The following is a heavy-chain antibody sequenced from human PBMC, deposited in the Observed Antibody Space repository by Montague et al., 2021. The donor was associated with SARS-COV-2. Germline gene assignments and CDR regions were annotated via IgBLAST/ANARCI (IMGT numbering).Heavy chain of an antibody. D-gene: IGHD2-2*01. Sequence: SETPSLTCTVSGGSVSGTSYYWAWIRQPPGKGLEWIVNIHHSGTTFYNLSLKSRVTISVDTSKNEVSLKLNSVTAADTAVYYCARQGGPAGKHWFDPWGQGTLVTVSS. J-gene: IGHJ5*02. V-gene: IGHV4-39*01. CDR2: IHHSGTT. CDR1: GGSVSGTSYY. CDR3: ARQGGPAGKHWFDP.